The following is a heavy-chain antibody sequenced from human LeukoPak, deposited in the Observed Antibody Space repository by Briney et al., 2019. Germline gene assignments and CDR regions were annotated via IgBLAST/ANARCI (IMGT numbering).Heavy chain of an antibody. V-gene: IGHV3-72*01. CDR3: ARGFHSFDI. J-gene: IGHJ3*02. CDR1: GFIFSDHY. Sequence: GSLRLSCVASGFIFSDHYMDWVRQAPGKGLEWVARSRNRANSYSTVYAASVQGRFIISRDESKNSLYLQMNSLITEDSAVYFCARGFHSFDIWGQGTMVTVSS. CDR2: SRNRANSYST.